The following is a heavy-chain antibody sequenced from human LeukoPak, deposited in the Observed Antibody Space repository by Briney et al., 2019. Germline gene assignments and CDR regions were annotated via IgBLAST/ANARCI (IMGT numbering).Heavy chain of an antibody. J-gene: IGHJ6*02. CDR1: GFTFSSYA. CDR2: ISGSGGST. V-gene: IGHV3-23*01. CDR3: ARSSGYGMDV. Sequence: GGSLRLSCAASGFTFSSYAMSWVRQAPGKGLEWVSAISGSGGSTYYADSVKGRFTISRDNAKNTLYLQMNSLRAEDTAVYYCARSSGYGMDVWGQGTTVTVSS.